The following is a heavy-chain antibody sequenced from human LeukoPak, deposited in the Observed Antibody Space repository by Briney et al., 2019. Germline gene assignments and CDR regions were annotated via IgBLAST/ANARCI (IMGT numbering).Heavy chain of an antibody. D-gene: IGHD4-23*01. CDR3: AKSPRGGNLLWDY. Sequence: PGGSLRLSCAASGFTFSSYAMSWVRQAPGRGLEWVSAISCSGGSTYYADSVKGRLTISRDNSKNTLYLQMNSLRAEDTAVYYCAKSPRGGNLLWDYWGQGTLVTVSS. V-gene: IGHV3-23*01. CDR2: ISCSGGST. J-gene: IGHJ4*02. CDR1: GFTFSSYA.